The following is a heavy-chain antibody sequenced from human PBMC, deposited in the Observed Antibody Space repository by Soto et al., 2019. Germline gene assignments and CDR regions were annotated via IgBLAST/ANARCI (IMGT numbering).Heavy chain of an antibody. CDR3: AKDRNVLVPAANLYYYYGMDV. D-gene: IGHD2-2*01. Sequence: HPGGSLRLSCAASGFTFSSYGMHWVRQAPGKGLEWVAVISHDGSNKYYADSVKGRFTISRDNSKNTLYLQMNSLRAEDTAVYYCAKDRNVLVPAANLYYYYGMDVWGQGTTVTVSS. CDR2: ISHDGSNK. J-gene: IGHJ6*02. V-gene: IGHV3-30*18. CDR1: GFTFSSYG.